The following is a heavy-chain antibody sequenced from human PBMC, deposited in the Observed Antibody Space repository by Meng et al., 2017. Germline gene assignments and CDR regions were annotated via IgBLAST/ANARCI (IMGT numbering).Heavy chain of an antibody. CDR3: ARDEDISAAGKLFGDY. V-gene: IGHV1-2*06. D-gene: IGHD6-13*01. CDR1: GYNFPDYY. Sequence: QVQLVQSGAEVKKPGASVKVSCKPSGYNFPDYYIHWVRQAPGQGLEWMGRIDPKNGDTHYAQKFQGRVTMTGDTSISTAYMDLSGLRSDDTAVYCCARDEDISAAGKLFGDYWGQGTLVTVSS. J-gene: IGHJ4*02. CDR2: IDPKNGDT.